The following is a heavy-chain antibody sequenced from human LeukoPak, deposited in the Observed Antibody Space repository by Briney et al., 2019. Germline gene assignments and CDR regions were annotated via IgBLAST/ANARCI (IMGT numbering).Heavy chain of an antibody. V-gene: IGHV4-34*01. CDR2: INHSGST. D-gene: IGHD4-23*01. Sequence: PSETLSLTCAVYGGSFSGYYWSWIRQPPGKGLEWIGEINHSGSTNYNPSLKSRVTISVDTSKNQFSLKLSSVTAADTAVYHCARHTSTVVTHLAPFDDCGQGTLVTVSS. CDR3: ARHTSTVVTHLAPFDD. J-gene: IGHJ4*02. CDR1: GGSFSGYY.